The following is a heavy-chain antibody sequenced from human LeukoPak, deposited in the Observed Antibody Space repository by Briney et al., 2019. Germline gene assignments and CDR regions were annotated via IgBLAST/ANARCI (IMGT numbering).Heavy chain of an antibody. CDR2: IYTSGST. J-gene: IGHJ1*01. V-gene: IGHV4-61*02. CDR1: GGSISSGSYY. Sequence: SETLSLTCTVSGGSISSGSYYWSWIRQPAGKGLEWIGRIYTSGSTNYNPSLKSRVTISVDTSKNQFSLKLSSVTAADTAVYYCARVAGSSSLGYFQHWGQGTLVTVSS. CDR3: ARVAGSSSLGYFQH. D-gene: IGHD6-13*01.